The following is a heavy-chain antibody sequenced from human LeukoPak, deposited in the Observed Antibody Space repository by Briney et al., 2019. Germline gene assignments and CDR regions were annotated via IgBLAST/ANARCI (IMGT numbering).Heavy chain of an antibody. CDR2: INHSGST. D-gene: IGHD2-15*01. CDR1: GGSFSGYY. Sequence: SETLSLTCAVYGGSFSGYYWSWIRQPPGKGLEWIGEINHSGSTNYNPSLKSRVTISVDTSKNQFSLKLSSVTAADTAVYYCARGESGRSGGSCYSGYYGMDVWGQGTTVTVSS. V-gene: IGHV4-34*01. J-gene: IGHJ6*02. CDR3: ARGESGRSGGSCYSGYYGMDV.